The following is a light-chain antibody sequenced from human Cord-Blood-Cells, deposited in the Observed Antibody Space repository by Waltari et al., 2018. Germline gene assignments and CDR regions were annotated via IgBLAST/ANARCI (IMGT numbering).Light chain of an antibody. CDR2: KAS. V-gene: IGKV1-5*03. Sequence: DIQMPQSPSTLSASVGDRVSITCRASQSISSLLAWYQQKPGKAPKLLIYKASSLESGVPSRFSGSGSGTEFTLTISSLQPDDFATYYCQQYNSYSTFGQGTKVEIK. J-gene: IGKJ1*01. CDR1: QSISSL. CDR3: QQYNSYST.